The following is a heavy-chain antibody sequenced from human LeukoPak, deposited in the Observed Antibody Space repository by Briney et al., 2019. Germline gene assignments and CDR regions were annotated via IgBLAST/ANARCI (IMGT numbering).Heavy chain of an antibody. J-gene: IGHJ4*02. CDR1: GFTFRTSA. CDR2: ISGSGNGT. Sequence: GGSLRLSCAASGFTFRTSAMNWVRQAPGKGLEWLCGISGSGNGTYYVDSVKGRFTISRDNSQNMVYLLMNSLTVEDAATYYCAKRTMSAFDSWGQGTLLIVSS. CDR3: AKRTMSAFDS. V-gene: IGHV3-23*01.